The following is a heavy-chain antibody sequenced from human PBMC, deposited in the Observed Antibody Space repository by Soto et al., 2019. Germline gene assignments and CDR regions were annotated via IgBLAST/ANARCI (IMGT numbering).Heavy chain of an antibody. Sequence: GASVKVSCKASGYTFTNYAVHWVRQAPGQRLEWMGWINAGNGNTRFSQNLQGRVIITRDTSARTVYMELSSLRSEDTAVYYCARGHLAVVPVASWFYYMDVWGKGTTVTVSS. CDR1: GYTFTNYA. CDR2: INAGNGNT. V-gene: IGHV1-3*01. J-gene: IGHJ6*03. CDR3: ARGHLAVVPVASWFYYMDV. D-gene: IGHD2-2*01.